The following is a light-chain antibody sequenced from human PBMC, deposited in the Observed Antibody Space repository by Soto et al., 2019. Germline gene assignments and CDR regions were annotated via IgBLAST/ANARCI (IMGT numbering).Light chain of an antibody. CDR1: SSDVGGYNY. CDR2: EVN. CDR3: SSYTYSTTHV. Sequence: QSALTQPASVSGSPGQSITISCTGTSSDVGGYNYVSWYQQHPGKAPKLMIYEVNNRPSGISNRFSGSKSGNTASLTISGLQAEDAADCYCSSYTYSTTHVFGTGTKVTVL. J-gene: IGLJ1*01. V-gene: IGLV2-14*01.